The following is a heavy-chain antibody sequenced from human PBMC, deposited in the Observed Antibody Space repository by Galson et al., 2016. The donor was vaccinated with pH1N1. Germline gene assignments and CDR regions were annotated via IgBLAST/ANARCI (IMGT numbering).Heavy chain of an antibody. CDR1: GFTLGDFY. J-gene: IGHJ4*02. V-gene: IGHV3-72*01. CDR3: TSENHHKFDY. CDR2: ITKRPEGYTT. Sequence: SLRLSCAASGFTLGDFYMDWVRQAPGKGLEWVGRITKRPEGYTTQDAASVKGRFIISREDSKDLLYLQMNSLKPEDTAVYYCTSENHHKFDYWGQGTLVTVSS.